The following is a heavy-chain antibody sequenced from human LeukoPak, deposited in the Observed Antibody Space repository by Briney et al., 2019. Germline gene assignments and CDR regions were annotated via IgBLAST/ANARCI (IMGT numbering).Heavy chain of an antibody. CDR1: GGSISSGGYY. CDR2: IYYSGST. V-gene: IGHV4-31*03. D-gene: IGHD1-1*01. Sequence: SETLSLTCTVSGGSISSGGYYWSWIRQHPGKGLEWIGYIYYSGSTYYNPSLKSRVTISVDTSKNQFSLKLSSVTAADTAVYYCARAGGFFSPSGYWGQGTLVTVSS. CDR3: ARAGGFFSPSGY. J-gene: IGHJ4*02.